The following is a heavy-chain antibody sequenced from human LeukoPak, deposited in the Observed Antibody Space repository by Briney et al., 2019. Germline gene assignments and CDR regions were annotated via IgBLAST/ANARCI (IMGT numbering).Heavy chain of an antibody. CDR2: IYYSGSA. D-gene: IGHD4-17*01. V-gene: IGHV4-59*08. CDR1: GVSISSDY. CDR3: ARRLRQNLFDP. J-gene: IGHJ5*02. Sequence: SETLSLTCTVSGVSISSDYWSWIRLPPGKGLEGIGYIYYSGSANYNPSLKSRITMSVATSKNQFSLKLTSVTAADTAVYYCARRLRQNLFDPWGQGTLVTVSS.